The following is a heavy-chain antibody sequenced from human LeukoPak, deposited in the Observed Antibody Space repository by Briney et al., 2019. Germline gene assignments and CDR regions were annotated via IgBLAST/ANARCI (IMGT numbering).Heavy chain of an antibody. CDR2: IRSKANSYAT. CDR1: GFTFSNYG. D-gene: IGHD3-16*01. V-gene: IGHV3-73*01. Sequence: GGYLRLSCAASGFTFSNYGVHWVRQASGKGLEWVGRIRSKANSYATAYAASVKGRFTISRDDSKNTAYLQMNSLKTEDTAVYYCTRLVSRGLGWGQGTLVTVSS. CDR3: TRLVSRGLG. J-gene: IGHJ4*02.